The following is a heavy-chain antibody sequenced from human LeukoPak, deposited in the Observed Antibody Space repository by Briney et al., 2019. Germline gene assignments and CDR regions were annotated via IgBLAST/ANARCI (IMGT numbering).Heavy chain of an antibody. CDR3: ARELDSSGWLGYYGMDV. CDR1: GYTFTGYY. J-gene: IGHJ6*02. Sequence: ASVKVSCKASGYTFTGYYMHWVRQAPGQRLEWMGWINPNSGGTNYAQKFQGRVTMTRDTSISTAYMELSRLRSDDTAVYYCARELDSSGWLGYYGMDVWGQGTTVTVSS. V-gene: IGHV1-2*02. D-gene: IGHD6-19*01. CDR2: INPNSGGT.